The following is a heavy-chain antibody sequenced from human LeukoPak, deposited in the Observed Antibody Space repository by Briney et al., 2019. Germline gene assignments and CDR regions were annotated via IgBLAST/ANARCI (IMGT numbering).Heavy chain of an antibody. CDR3: ARGGGRHVEY. CDR1: GLNFRNYA. Sequence: GGSLRLSCAASGLNFRNYAMSWVRQAPGKGLEWVSSFSGSADSTYYAASVKGRFTISRDNAKNSLYLQMNSLRAEDTAVYYCARGGGRHVEYWGQGNLVTVSS. V-gene: IGHV3-23*01. CDR2: FSGSADST. D-gene: IGHD2/OR15-2a*01. J-gene: IGHJ4*02.